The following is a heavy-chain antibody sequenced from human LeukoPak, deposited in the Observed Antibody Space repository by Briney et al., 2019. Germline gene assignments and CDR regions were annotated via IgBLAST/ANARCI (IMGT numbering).Heavy chain of an antibody. D-gene: IGHD3-22*01. Sequence: KPSETLSLTCSVSGGSISGYYWTWIRQPAGKGLEWIGRVYTSGSTHYNPSLKTRLTMSVDTSKNQFSLKLSSVTAADTAVYYCARFTSGYYLAAFDIWGQGTMVTVSS. CDR1: GGSISGYY. J-gene: IGHJ3*02. CDR3: ARFTSGYYLAAFDI. V-gene: IGHV4-4*07. CDR2: VYTSGST.